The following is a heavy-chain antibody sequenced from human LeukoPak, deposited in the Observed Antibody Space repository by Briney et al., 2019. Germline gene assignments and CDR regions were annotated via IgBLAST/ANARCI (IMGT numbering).Heavy chain of an antibody. V-gene: IGHV3-7*01. Sequence: GGSLRLSCAASGLIFGSRWMSWIRQPPGKGLEWVGNIKRDGSGEYYLDSVKGRFTISRDNAKNSLYLQMNSLRAEDTAVYYCASLLGDKTIFDFWGQGTLVTVSS. CDR3: ASLLGDKTIFDF. D-gene: IGHD1-26*01. J-gene: IGHJ4*02. CDR2: IKRDGSGE. CDR1: GLIFGSRW.